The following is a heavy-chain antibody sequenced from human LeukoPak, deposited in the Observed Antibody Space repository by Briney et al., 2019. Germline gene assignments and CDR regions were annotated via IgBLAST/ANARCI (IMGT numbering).Heavy chain of an antibody. CDR3: ARDHDYGADGYYYYYYMDV. CDR2: IYYSGST. CDR1: VGSISSSNYY. D-gene: IGHD4-17*01. Sequence: PSETLSLTCTVSVGSISSSNYYWGWIRQPPGKGPEWIGSIYYSGSTYYNPSLKSRVTISVDTSKNQFSLKLSSVTAADTAVYYCARDHDYGADGYYYYYYMDVWGKGTTVTVSS. V-gene: IGHV4-39*02. J-gene: IGHJ6*03.